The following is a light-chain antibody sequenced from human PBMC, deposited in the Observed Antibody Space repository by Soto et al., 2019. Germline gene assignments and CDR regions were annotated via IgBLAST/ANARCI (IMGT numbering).Light chain of an antibody. V-gene: IGKV3-15*01. CDR2: DVS. CDR1: QSVSSN. J-gene: IGKJ5*01. CDR3: QQYNNWPPIA. Sequence: EIVMTQSPATLSVSPGERATLSCRASQSVSSNLAWYQQKPGQSPRLLIYDVSTRATDIPARFSGSGSGTEFTLTISSLHAEDFAVYYSQQYNNWPPIAFGQGTRLEI.